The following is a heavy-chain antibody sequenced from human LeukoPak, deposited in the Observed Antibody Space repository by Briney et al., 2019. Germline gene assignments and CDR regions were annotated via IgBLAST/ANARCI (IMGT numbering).Heavy chain of an antibody. V-gene: IGHV4-59*12. J-gene: IGHJ4*02. CDR1: GGSISSYY. CDR3: ARVLRDSGSYYIDY. CDR2: IYYSGST. Sequence: SETLSLTCTVSGGSISSYYWSWIRQPPGKGLEWLGYIYYSGSTNYNPSHKSRVTISVDTSKNQFSLKLSSVTAADTAVYYCARVLRDSGSYYIDYWGQGTLVTVSS. D-gene: IGHD1-26*01.